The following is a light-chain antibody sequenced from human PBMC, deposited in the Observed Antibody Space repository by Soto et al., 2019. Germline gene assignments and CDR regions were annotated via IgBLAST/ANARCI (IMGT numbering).Light chain of an antibody. V-gene: IGKV3-20*01. J-gene: IGKJ1*01. CDR2: GAS. CDR1: QSVHNF. CDR3: QQYGSSGT. Sequence: EIVLTQSPSTLSLSPGERAALSCKASQSVHNFLAWYQQKPGQAPRLLIYGASNRATGIPDRFSGSGSGTDFALTISRLEPEDFAVYYCQQYGSSGTFGQGTKVDIK.